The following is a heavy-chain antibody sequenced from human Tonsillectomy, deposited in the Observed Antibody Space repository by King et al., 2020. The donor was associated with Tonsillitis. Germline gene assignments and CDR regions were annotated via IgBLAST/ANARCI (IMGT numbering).Heavy chain of an antibody. V-gene: IGHV3-30*18. D-gene: IGHD3-9*01. CDR3: AKDLHVLRYFDWLLDY. CDR1: GFTFSRYG. CDR2: LSYDESNT. Sequence: QLVQSGGGVVQPGKSLRLSCAASGFTFSRYGMHWVRQAPGKGLEWGAILSYDESNTYYADSVKGRFTIPRDNSKNTLYLQMNSLRAEDTAVYYCAKDLHVLRYFDWLLDYWGQGTLVTVSS. J-gene: IGHJ4*02.